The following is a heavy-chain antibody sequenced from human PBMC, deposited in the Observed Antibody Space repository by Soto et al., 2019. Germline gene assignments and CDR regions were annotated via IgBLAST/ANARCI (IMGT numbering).Heavy chain of an antibody. D-gene: IGHD3-16*01. J-gene: IGHJ6*02. Sequence: QVQLVESGGGVVQPGRSLRLSCTASAFTFSNSGMNWVRQAPGKGLEWVAVISYDGSKQYYGDSVKGRFTISRDNSKNTLYLQMNSLRPEDTATYYCAKDRGEKIYYYYCMDVWGQGTTVTVSS. V-gene: IGHV3-30*18. CDR2: ISYDGSKQ. CDR1: AFTFSNSG. CDR3: AKDRGEKIYYYYCMDV.